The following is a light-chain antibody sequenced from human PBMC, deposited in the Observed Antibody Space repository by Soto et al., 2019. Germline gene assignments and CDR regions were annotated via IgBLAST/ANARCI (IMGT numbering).Light chain of an antibody. J-gene: IGKJ1*01. Sequence: EIVLTQSPGTLSLSPGERVALSCRASQKVINSYLAWYQQKPGQAPRLLMYGASSRATVIPDRFSGSGSGTDFTLTISRLEPEDSAMYYCQQYGSSPRTFGQGTKVDLK. CDR1: QKVINSY. CDR3: QQYGSSPRT. CDR2: GAS. V-gene: IGKV3-20*01.